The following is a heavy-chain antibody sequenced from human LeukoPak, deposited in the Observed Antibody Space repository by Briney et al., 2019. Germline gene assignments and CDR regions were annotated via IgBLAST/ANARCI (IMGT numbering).Heavy chain of an antibody. J-gene: IGHJ6*02. CDR2: ISSSVSTI. CDR3: ARDKASDSSSWYTFYYYYGMDV. V-gene: IGHV3-11*01. CDR1: GFTFSDYY. D-gene: IGHD6-13*01. Sequence: GGSLRLSCAASGFTFSDYYMSWIRQAPGKGLEWVSYISSSVSTIYYADSVKGRFTISRDNAKNSLYLQMNSLRAEDTAVYYCARDKASDSSSWYTFYYYYGMDVWGQGTTVTVSS.